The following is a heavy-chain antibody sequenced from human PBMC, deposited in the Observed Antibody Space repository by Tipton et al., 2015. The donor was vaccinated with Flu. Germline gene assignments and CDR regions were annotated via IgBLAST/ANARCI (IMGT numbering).Heavy chain of an antibody. CDR2: ISNSGSS. Sequence: TLSLTCSVSGDSISSFYWSWIRQPPGKGLEWIAYISNSGSSNYNPSLKSRITVSVDTSKNQFSLILSSVTAADTAVYYCARSSRGWYRAMFDWGQGTLVIVSS. CDR3: ARSSRGWYRAMFD. CDR1: GDSISSFY. D-gene: IGHD6-19*01. J-gene: IGHJ4*02. V-gene: IGHV4-59*01.